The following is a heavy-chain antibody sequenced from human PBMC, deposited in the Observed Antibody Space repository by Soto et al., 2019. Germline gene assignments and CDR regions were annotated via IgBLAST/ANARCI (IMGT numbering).Heavy chain of an antibody. V-gene: IGHV4-39*01. CDR2: IYLSGST. D-gene: IGHD6-13*01. CDR3: ATWYENGFDI. J-gene: IGHJ3*02. Sequence: SETLSLTCIVSCDSVRNRNYYWAWIRIRQPPGKGPEWIGNIYLSGSTYYNPSLESRVTISLDPSKNGFSLNLTSVTAADTAVYYCATWYENGFDIWGQGTMVTVSS. CDR1: CDSVRNRNYY.